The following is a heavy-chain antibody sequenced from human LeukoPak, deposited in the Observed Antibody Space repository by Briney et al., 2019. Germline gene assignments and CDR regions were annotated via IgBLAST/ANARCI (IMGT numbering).Heavy chain of an antibody. Sequence: GGSLRLSCAASGFSFSTYGMNWVRQAPGKGLEWVSSISSSGTNIYYADSVKGRFTISRDNAKNSLYLQMNSLKAEDTAVYYCARPALRGYDILTGYGANYYMDVWGKGTTVTVSS. CDR1: GFSFSTYG. J-gene: IGHJ6*03. CDR2: ISSSGTNI. V-gene: IGHV3-21*04. D-gene: IGHD3-9*01. CDR3: ARPALRGYDILTGYGANYYMDV.